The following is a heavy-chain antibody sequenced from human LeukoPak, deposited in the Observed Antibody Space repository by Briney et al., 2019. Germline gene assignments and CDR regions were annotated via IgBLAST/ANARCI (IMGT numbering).Heavy chain of an antibody. CDR1: GFTFSIYG. J-gene: IGHJ4*02. Sequence: GRSLRLSCAASGFTFSIYGMHWVRQAPGKGLEWVAVISYDGSNKYYADPVTGRFTISSDNSKNTLYLQMNSLRAEDTAVYYCAKNQIGWAPGYSSGPLDYWGQGTPVTVSS. D-gene: IGHD6-19*01. CDR2: ISYDGSNK. CDR3: AKNQIGWAPGYSSGPLDY. V-gene: IGHV3-30*18.